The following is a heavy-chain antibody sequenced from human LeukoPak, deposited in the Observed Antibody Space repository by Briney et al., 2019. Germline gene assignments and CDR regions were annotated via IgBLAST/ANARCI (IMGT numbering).Heavy chain of an antibody. CDR1: GYTFTSYY. V-gene: IGHV1-46*03. J-gene: IGHJ4*02. D-gene: IGHD1-26*01. Sequence: ASVKVSCKASGYTFTSYYMHWVRQAPGQGLEWMGIINPSDGSTTYAQKFLGRVTMTRDTSTSTAYMELSSLRSEETAVYYCARGRAVGVRAGFDYWGQGTLVTVSS. CDR2: INPSDGST. CDR3: ARGRAVGVRAGFDY.